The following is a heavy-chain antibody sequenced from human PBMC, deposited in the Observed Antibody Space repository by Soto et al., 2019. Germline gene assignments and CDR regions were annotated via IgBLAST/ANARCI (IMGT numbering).Heavy chain of an antibody. D-gene: IGHD3-9*01. CDR1: GGYISSYY. Sequence: TLEPLCLTSTVAGGYISSYYWSWIRQPPGKGLEWIGYIYYSGSTNYNPSLKSRVTISVDTSKNQFSLKLSSVTAADTAVYYCARTYYDILTGYQPWFDPWGQGTLVNVSS. CDR2: IYYSGST. J-gene: IGHJ5*02. CDR3: ARTYYDILTGYQPWFDP. V-gene: IGHV4-59*01.